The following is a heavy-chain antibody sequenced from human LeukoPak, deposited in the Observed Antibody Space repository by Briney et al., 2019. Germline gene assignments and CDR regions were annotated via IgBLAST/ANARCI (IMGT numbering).Heavy chain of an antibody. CDR1: GGSISRYY. D-gene: IGHD2-2*03. Sequence: PSETLSLTCTVSGGSISRYYWSWIRQPPGKGLEWIGYIYYSGSTNYNPPLKSRVTISVDTSKSQFSLKLSSVTAADTAVYYCARAPSNSGYNWFDPWGQGTLVTVSS. CDR3: ARAPSNSGYNWFDP. J-gene: IGHJ5*02. V-gene: IGHV4-59*01. CDR2: IYYSGST.